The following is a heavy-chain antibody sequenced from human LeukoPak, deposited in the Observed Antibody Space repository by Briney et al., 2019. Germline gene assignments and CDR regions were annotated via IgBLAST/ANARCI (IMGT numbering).Heavy chain of an antibody. CDR3: AKAPFKYYGSGSYLDY. V-gene: IGHV3-23*01. D-gene: IGHD3-10*01. CDR2: ISGSGGST. Sequence: PGGSLRLSCAASGFTFSSYSMNWVRQAPGKGLEWVSAISGSGGSTYYADSVKGRFTISRDNSKNTLYLQMNSLRAEDTAVYYCAKAPFKYYGSGSYLDYWGQGTLVTVS. CDR1: GFTFSSYS. J-gene: IGHJ4*02.